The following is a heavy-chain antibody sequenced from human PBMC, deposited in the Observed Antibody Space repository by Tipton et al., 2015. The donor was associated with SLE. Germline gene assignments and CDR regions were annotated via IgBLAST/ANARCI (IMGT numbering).Heavy chain of an antibody. CDR2: IYESGHT. CDR3: ARHSDTDGYYHYGMDV. CDR1: GVSISSSRYY. D-gene: IGHD2-8*01. J-gene: IGHJ6*02. V-gene: IGHV4-39*07. Sequence: TLSLTCTVSGVSISSSRYYWGWVRQPPGKGLEWIGNIYESGHTFLNPSLKSRVTISVYTSKNEFSLKLSSVTAADTAVYYCARHSDTDGYYHYGMDVWGQGTTVTVSS.